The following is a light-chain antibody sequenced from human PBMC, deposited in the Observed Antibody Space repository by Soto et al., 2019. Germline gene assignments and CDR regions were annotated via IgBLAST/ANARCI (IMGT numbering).Light chain of an antibody. J-gene: IGKJ1*01. V-gene: IGKV1-5*03. CDR3: QQCHSYPWT. Sequence: DIQMTHSPSTLSASVGDRVTITCRASQSISSWLAWYQQKPGKAPKLLIYKASSLESGVPSRFSGSGSGTEFTLTISSLQPDDFAAYYCQQCHSYPWTFGQGTKVEIK. CDR2: KAS. CDR1: QSISSW.